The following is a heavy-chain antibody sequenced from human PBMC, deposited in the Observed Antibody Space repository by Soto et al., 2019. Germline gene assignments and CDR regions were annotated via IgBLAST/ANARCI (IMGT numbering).Heavy chain of an antibody. J-gene: IGHJ6*02. CDR1: GYTFTGYY. CDR3: AKDHCIVVVPGATGGMAV. D-gene: IGHD2-2*01. Sequence: ASVKVSCKASGYTFTGYYMHWVRQAPGQGLEWMGWINPNSGGTNYAQKFQGRVTMTRVTSISTAYMELSSLRSDDTALYYCAKDHCIVVVPGATGGMAVWGQGTTVTVSS. V-gene: IGHV1-2*02. CDR2: INPNSGGT.